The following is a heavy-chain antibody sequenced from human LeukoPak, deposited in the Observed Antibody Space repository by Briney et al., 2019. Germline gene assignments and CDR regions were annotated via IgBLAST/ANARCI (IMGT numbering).Heavy chain of an antibody. CDR1: GYTFTSYG. J-gene: IGHJ4*02. D-gene: IGHD3-22*01. Sequence: SVKVSCKASGYTFTSYGISWVRQAPGQGLEWMGRIIPIFGTANYAQKFQGRVTITTDESTSTAYMELSSLRSEDTAVYYCASEEVDYYDSSGSFDYWGQGTLVTVSS. V-gene: IGHV1-69*05. CDR3: ASEEVDYYDSSGSFDY. CDR2: IIPIFGTA.